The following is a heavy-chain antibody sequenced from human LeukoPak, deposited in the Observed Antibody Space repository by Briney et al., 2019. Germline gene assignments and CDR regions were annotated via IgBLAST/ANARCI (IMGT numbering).Heavy chain of an antibody. CDR3: VGVYLYGMDV. Sequence: ASVKVSCKASGYSLTTYYMHWVRQAPGQGLEWMAIINPSGGGTKYAQKFQGRVTMTRDTPTNTVYMELSSLRTEDTAVYYCVGVYLYGMDVWGQGTTVTVSS. V-gene: IGHV1-46*01. D-gene: IGHD2-8*01. CDR1: GYSLTTYY. J-gene: IGHJ6*02. CDR2: INPSGGGT.